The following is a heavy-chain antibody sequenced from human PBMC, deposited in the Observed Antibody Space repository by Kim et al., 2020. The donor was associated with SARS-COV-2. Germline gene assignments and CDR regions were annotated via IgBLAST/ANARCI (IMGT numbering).Heavy chain of an antibody. CDR3: ARDFPYCSSTSCYGPFGYYYYYGMDV. CDR2: ISAYNGNT. V-gene: IGHV1-18*04. CDR1: GYTFTSYG. J-gene: IGHJ6*02. Sequence: ASVKVSCKASGYTFTSYGISWVRQAPGQGLEWMGWISAYNGNTNYAQKLQGRVTMTTDTSTSTAYMELRSLRSDDTAVYYCARDFPYCSSTSCYGPFGYYYYYGMDVWGQGTTVTVSS. D-gene: IGHD2-2*01.